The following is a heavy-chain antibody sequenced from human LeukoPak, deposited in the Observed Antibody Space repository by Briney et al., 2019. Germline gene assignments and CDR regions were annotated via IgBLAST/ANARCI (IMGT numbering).Heavy chain of an antibody. D-gene: IGHD5-12*01. CDR3: TRGGYEFDY. CDR1: GFTFSSYS. Sequence: GGSLRLSCAASGFTFSSYSMNWVRQAPGKGLAWVSYISSTSTTIYYADSVRGRFTISRDNAKNSLYLQMNSLRDEDTAVYYCTRGGYEFDYWGQGTLATVSS. CDR2: ISSTSTTI. V-gene: IGHV3-48*02. J-gene: IGHJ4*02.